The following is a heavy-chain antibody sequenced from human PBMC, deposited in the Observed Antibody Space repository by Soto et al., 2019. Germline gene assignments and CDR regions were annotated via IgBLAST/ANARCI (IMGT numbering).Heavy chain of an antibody. CDR1: GGSITSGNSYS. J-gene: IGHJ5*02. CDR2: ISQTGAT. Sequence: QLQLQESGPGLVKPSVTLSLTCAVSGGSITSGNSYSWAWIRQPPGRGLEWIGSISQTGATSYNPSLKSRVSVSLDKSKNQFSLRLSSVTAADMAVYYCARAVSPYFGTWFDPWGQGTLVTVSS. CDR3: ARAVSPYFGTWFDP. V-gene: IGHV4-30-2*01. D-gene: IGHD3-10*01.